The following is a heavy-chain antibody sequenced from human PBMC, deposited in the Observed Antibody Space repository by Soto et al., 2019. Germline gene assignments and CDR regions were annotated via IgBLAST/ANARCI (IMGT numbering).Heavy chain of an antibody. CDR2: IYYSGRT. Sequence: SDTLSLTCTFTGGSINGRSGYWGWIRQPPGKGLEWIGSIYYSGRTYNNPSLRSRVSMSIDTSKDQFSLKLKSVTAADTALYFCARQRTSVVTQAYFDVWGPGSLVNVSS. D-gene: IGHD2-21*02. J-gene: IGHJ4*02. V-gene: IGHV4-39*01. CDR1: GGSINGRSGY. CDR3: ARQRTSVVTQAYFDV.